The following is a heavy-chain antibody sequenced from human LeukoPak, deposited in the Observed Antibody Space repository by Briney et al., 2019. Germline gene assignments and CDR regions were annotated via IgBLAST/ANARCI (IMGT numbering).Heavy chain of an antibody. D-gene: IGHD5-18*01. CDR3: ARGLLYRGYSYGSGGDY. CDR2: MNPNSGNT. V-gene: IGHV1-8*01. J-gene: IGHJ4*02. Sequence: ASAKVSCKASGYTFTSYDINWVRQATGQGLEWMGWMNPNSGNTGYAQKFQGRVTMTRNTSISTAYMELSSLRSEDTAVYYCARGLLYRGYSYGSGGDYWGQGTLVTVSS. CDR1: GYTFTSYD.